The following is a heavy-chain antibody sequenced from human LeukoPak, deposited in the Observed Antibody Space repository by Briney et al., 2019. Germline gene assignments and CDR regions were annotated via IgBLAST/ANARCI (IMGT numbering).Heavy chain of an antibody. J-gene: IGHJ4*02. CDR2: ISGSGGST. D-gene: IGHD1-26*01. Sequence: GGTLRLSCAASGFTFSSYAMSWVRQAPGKGLEWVSAISGSGGSTYYADSVKGRFTISRDNSKNTLYLQMNSLRAEDTAVYYCAKGPGVSGSYYDYWGQGTLVTVSS. CDR3: AKGPGVSGSYYDY. CDR1: GFTFSSYA. V-gene: IGHV3-23*01.